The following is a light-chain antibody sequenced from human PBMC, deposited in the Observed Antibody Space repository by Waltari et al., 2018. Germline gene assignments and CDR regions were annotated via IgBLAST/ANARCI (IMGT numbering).Light chain of an antibody. CDR1: SGAVGGYNS. V-gene: IGLV2-14*03. J-gene: IGLJ1*01. CDR2: DVT. CDR3: SSYTSSNTQYV. Sequence: QSVLTQPASVSGPPGPSITIPCPGPSGAVGGYNSVSWYQQHPGNAPKRIIYDVTVRPSGISNRFSGSKSGNTASLTISGLQAEDETDFYCSSYTSSNTQYVFGTGTKVTVL.